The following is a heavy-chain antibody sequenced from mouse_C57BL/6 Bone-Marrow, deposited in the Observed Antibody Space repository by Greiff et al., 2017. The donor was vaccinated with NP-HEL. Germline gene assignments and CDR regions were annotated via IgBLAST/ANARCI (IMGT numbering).Heavy chain of an antibody. V-gene: IGHV5-4*03. CDR2: ISDGGSYT. Sequence: EVKLMESGGGLVKPGGSLKLSCAASGFTFSSYAMSWVRQTPEKRLEWVATISDGGSYTYYPDNVKGRFTISRDNAKNNLYLQMSHLKSEDTAMYYCARGGYGSHAMDYWGQGTSVTVSS. CDR1: GFTFSSYA. D-gene: IGHD1-1*01. CDR3: ARGGYGSHAMDY. J-gene: IGHJ4*01.